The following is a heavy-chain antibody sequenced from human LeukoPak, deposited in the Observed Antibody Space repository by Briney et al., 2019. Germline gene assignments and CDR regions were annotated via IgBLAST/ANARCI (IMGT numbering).Heavy chain of an antibody. D-gene: IGHD6-19*01. J-gene: IGHJ4*02. CDR3: ARDSDRSGWFPVY. Sequence: SESLSLTCSVSGGSISSYYWSWIRQPAGKGLEWIGRFYAAGSTNYNPSLKSRVTMSVDTSKNQFSLKPSSVTAADTAVYYCARDSDRSGWFPVYWGQGTLVTVSS. CDR1: GGSISSYY. CDR2: FYAAGST. V-gene: IGHV4-4*07.